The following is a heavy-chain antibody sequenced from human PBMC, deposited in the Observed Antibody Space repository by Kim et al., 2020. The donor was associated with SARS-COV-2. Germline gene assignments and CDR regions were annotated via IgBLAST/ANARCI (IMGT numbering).Heavy chain of an antibody. V-gene: IGHV1-3*01. D-gene: IGHD3-10*01. J-gene: IGHJ5*02. CDR3: AREGSGSYNWLDP. Sequence: YSQNFPGRATITRDTGATTAYMELSSLTSKDTAVYYCAREGSGSYNWLDPWGQGTLVTVSS.